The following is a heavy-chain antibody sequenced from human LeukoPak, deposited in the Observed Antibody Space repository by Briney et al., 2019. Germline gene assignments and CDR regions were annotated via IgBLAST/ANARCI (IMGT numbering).Heavy chain of an antibody. D-gene: IGHD4-23*01. Sequence: SETLSLTCTVSGGSISSSSYYWGWIRQPPGKGLEWIGSIYYSGSTYYNPSLKSQVTISVDTSKNQFSLKLSSVTAADTAVYYCARVDLGGNPLFYYYGMDVWGQGTTVTVSS. V-gene: IGHV4-39*07. J-gene: IGHJ6*02. CDR1: GGSISSSSYY. CDR3: ARVDLGGNPLFYYYGMDV. CDR2: IYYSGST.